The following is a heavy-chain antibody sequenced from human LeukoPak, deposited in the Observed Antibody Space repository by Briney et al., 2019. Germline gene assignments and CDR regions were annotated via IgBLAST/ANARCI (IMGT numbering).Heavy chain of an antibody. J-gene: IGHJ4*02. CDR3: AREGSYDYVWGSYRYTLFDY. CDR2: IYHSGST. CDR1: GGSISSGGYS. Sequence: SETLSLTCAVSGGSISSGGYSWSWIRQPPGKGLEWIGYIYHSGSTYYSPSLKSRVTISVDRSKNQSSLKLSSVTAADTAVYYCAREGSYDYVWGSYRYTLFDYWGQGTLVTVSS. V-gene: IGHV4-30-2*01. D-gene: IGHD3-16*02.